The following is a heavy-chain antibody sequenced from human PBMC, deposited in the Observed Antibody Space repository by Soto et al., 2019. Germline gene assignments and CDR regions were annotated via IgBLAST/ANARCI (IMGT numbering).Heavy chain of an antibody. D-gene: IGHD3-22*01. CDR3: AILTTSGYYPPFED. CDR2: IIPLFAAP. V-gene: IGHV1-69*01. J-gene: IGHJ4*02. CDR1: GDSFSSSA. Sequence: QGQLVQSGAEVKKPGSSVKVSCKASGDSFSSSAITWVRQAPGQGLEWMGGIIPLFAAPHYAHRFQDRVTITADESTSTAYMELSSLRSEDTAVYYCAILTTSGYYPPFEDWCQGTRVSVSS.